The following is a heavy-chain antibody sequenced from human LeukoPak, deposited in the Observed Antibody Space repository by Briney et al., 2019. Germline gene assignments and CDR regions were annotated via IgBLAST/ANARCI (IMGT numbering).Heavy chain of an antibody. CDR2: ISAYNGNT. J-gene: IGHJ4*02. CDR3: ARDFSVLRYFDWLLQSSPYFDY. Sequence: ASVKVSCKASGYTFTSYGISWVRQAPGQGLEWMGWISAYNGNTNYAQKLQGRVTMTTDTSTSTAYMELRSLRSDDTAVYYCARDFSVLRYFDWLLQSSPYFDYWGQGTLVTVSS. D-gene: IGHD3-9*01. CDR1: GYTFTSYG. V-gene: IGHV1-18*01.